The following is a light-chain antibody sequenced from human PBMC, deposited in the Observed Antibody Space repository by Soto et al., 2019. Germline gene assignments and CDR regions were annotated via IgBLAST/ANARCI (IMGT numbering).Light chain of an antibody. CDR3: MQALQTPRT. CDR1: QSLLHSNGYNY. Sequence: DIVMTQSPLSLPVTPGEPASISCRSSQSLLHSNGYNYLDWYLQKPGQSPQLLIYLGSNRASGVPDRFSGSGSGTDFTLKISRVAAEDVGVYYCMQALQTPRTFGRGTKVEIK. V-gene: IGKV2-28*01. CDR2: LGS. J-gene: IGKJ1*01.